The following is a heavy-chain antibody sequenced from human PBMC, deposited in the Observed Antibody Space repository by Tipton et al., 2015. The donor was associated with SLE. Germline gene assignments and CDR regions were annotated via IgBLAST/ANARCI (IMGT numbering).Heavy chain of an antibody. J-gene: IGHJ4*02. CDR2: IRYDGSNK. D-gene: IGHD3-22*01. V-gene: IGHV3-30*02. CDR1: GFTFSSYG. CDR3: AKEALIVVVSRPDY. Sequence: SLRLSCAASGFTFSSYGMHWVRQAPGKGLEWVAFIRYDGSNKYYADSVKGRFTISRDNSKNTLYLQMNSLRAEDTAVYYCAKEALIVVVSRPDYWGQGTLVTVSS.